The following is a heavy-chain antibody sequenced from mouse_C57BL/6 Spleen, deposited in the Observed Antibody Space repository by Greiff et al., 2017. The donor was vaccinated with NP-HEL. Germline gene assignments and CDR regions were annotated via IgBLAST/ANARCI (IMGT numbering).Heavy chain of an antibody. J-gene: IGHJ3*01. V-gene: IGHV1-18*01. D-gene: IGHD1-1*01. CDR2: INPNNGGT. CDR1: GYTFTDYN. CDR3: ARRGAWTVVDKGFAY. Sequence: EVKLMESGPELVKPGASVKIPCKASGYTFTDYNMDWVKQSPGKSLEWIGDINPNNGGTIYNQKFKGKATLTVDKSSSTAYMELRSLTSEDTAVYYCARRGAWTVVDKGFAYWGQGTLVTVSA.